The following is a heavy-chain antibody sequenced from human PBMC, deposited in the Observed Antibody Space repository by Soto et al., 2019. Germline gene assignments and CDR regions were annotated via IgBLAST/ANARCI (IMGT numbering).Heavy chain of an antibody. CDR2: ISAYNGNT. CDR1: GYTFTSYG. J-gene: IGHJ3*02. Sequence: ASVKVSCKASGYTFTSYGISWVRQAPGQGLEWMGWISAYNGNTNYAQKLQGRVTMTTDTSTSTAYMELRSLRSDDTAMYYCVRVLLRYFDWSPSGAFDIWGQGTRVTVSS. D-gene: IGHD3-9*01. V-gene: IGHV1-18*01. CDR3: VRVLLRYFDWSPSGAFDI.